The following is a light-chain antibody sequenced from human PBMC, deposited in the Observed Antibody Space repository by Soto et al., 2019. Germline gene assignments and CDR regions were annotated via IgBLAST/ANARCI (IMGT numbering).Light chain of an antibody. CDR2: AAS. V-gene: IGKV1-6*01. J-gene: IGKJ1*01. CDR3: LQDHDYPHT. CDR1: QGVGDD. Sequence: AIQMTQSPSSLSASVGDRVTITCRASQGVGDDLGWYQQRPGKAPKVLIYAASTLQSGVPSRFSGSGSGTFFTLTISSLQPDDSETYYWLQDHDYPHTFGQGTKVEIK.